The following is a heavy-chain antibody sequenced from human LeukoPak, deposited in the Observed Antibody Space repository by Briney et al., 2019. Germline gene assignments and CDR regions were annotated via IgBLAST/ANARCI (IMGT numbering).Heavy chain of an antibody. CDR3: ARPGHIYCSGGSCYGTYWDY. J-gene: IGHJ4*02. V-gene: IGHV3-48*01. CDR2: ISTTSSTI. D-gene: IGHD2-15*01. CDR1: GFTSSNYN. Sequence: GGSLRLSCAASGFTSSNYNFIWVRQAPGKGLEWVSYISTTSSTIHYADSVKGRFTISRDNAKNSLYLRMNSLRAEDTAVYYCARPGHIYCSGGSCYGTYWDYWGQGTLVTVSS.